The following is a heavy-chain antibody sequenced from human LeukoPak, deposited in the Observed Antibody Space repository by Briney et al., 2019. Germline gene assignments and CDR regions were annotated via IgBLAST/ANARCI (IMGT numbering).Heavy chain of an antibody. D-gene: IGHD3-16*01. V-gene: IGHV3-15*01. CDR1: GFTFSNAW. J-gene: IGHJ4*02. Sequence: PGGSLRLSCAASGFTFSNAWMSWVRQAAGKGLEWVGRIKSKTDGGTTDYAAPVKGRFTISRDDSKNTLYLQMDSLRPEDTAVYYCARDLGEWGRVDDWGQGTLVTVSS. CDR2: IKSKTDGGTT. CDR3: ARDLGEWGRVDD.